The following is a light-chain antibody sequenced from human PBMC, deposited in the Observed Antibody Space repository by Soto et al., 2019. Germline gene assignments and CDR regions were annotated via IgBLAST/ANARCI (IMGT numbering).Light chain of an antibody. Sequence: EIVLTQSPGTLSLSPGERATLSCRASQSVSSGYLAWYQQKPGQAPRLLIYGASSRATCISDRFSGSGSGTDFPITISRLEPEDFAVDYCQQYGSSPPWTFGQGTKAEIK. V-gene: IGKV3-20*01. CDR2: GAS. J-gene: IGKJ1*01. CDR3: QQYGSSPPWT. CDR1: QSVSSGY.